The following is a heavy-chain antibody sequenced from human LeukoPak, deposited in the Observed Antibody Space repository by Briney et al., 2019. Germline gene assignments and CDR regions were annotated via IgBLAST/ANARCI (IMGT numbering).Heavy chain of an antibody. CDR3: ARGEGYYDSSGYFSCGY. V-gene: IGHV3-11*06. Sequence: GGSLRLSCAASGFTFSDYYMSWIRQAPGKGLEWVSSISSSSSYIYYADSVKGRFTISRDNAKNSLYLQMNSLRAEDTAVYYCARGEGYYDSSGYFSCGYWGQGTLVTVSS. D-gene: IGHD3-22*01. CDR2: ISSSSSYI. CDR1: GFTFSDYY. J-gene: IGHJ4*02.